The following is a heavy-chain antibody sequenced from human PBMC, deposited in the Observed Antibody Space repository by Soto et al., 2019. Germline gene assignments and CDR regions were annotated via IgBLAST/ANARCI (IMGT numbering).Heavy chain of an antibody. J-gene: IGHJ5*02. CDR1: GYTFTSYG. CDR2: ISAYNGNT. CDR3: ASWPSSTSRILRFDP. Sequence: ASVKVSCKASGYTFTSYGISWVRQAPGQGLEWMGWISAYNGNTNYAQKLQGRVTMTRNTSISTAYMELSSLRSEDTAVYYCASWPSSTSRILRFDPWGQGTLVTVSS. V-gene: IGHV1-18*01. D-gene: IGHD2-2*01.